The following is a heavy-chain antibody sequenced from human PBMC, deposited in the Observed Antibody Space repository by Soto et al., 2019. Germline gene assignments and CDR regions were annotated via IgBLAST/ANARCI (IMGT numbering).Heavy chain of an antibody. V-gene: IGHV1-3*05. D-gene: IGHD6-19*01. J-gene: IGHJ4*02. CDR3: ARAMAVPADFDY. Sequence: QVQLVQSGAEEKKPGASVKVSCKASGYTFTGYAMHWVRQAPGQGLEWMGWINAGNGNTKYSQKFQGRVTITRDTSASTAYMELSSLRSEDTAVYYCARAMAVPADFDYWGQGTLVTVSS. CDR2: INAGNGNT. CDR1: GYTFTGYA.